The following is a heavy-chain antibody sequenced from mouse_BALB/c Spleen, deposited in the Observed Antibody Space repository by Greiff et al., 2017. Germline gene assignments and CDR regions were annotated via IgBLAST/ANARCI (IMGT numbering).Heavy chain of an antibody. CDR2: IWAGGST. V-gene: IGHV2-9*02. CDR1: GFSFTSYG. J-gene: IGHJ4*01. CDR3: ARGGGYAMDY. Sequence: VQLQQSGPGLVAPSQSLSITCTVSGFSFTSYGVHWVRQPPGKGLEWLGVIWAGGSTNYNSALMSSLSISKDNSKSQVFLKMNSLPTDDTAMYYCARGGGYAMDYWGQGTSVTVSS.